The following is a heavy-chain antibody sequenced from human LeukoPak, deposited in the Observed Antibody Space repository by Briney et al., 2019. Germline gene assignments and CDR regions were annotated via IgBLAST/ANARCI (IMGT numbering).Heavy chain of an antibody. Sequence: SETLSLTCAVYGGSFSGYYWSWIRQPPGKGLEWIGEINHSGSTNYNPSLKSRVTISVDTSKNQFSLKLSSVTAADTAVYYCARGPHYYSDYWGQGTLVTVSS. CDR3: ARGPHYYSDY. CDR1: GGSFSGYY. V-gene: IGHV4-34*01. J-gene: IGHJ4*02. CDR2: INHSGST.